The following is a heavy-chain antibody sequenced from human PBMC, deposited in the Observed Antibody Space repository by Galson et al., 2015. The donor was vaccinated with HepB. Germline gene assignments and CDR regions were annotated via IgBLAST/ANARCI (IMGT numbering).Heavy chain of an antibody. J-gene: IGHJ5*02. Sequence: SVKVSCKASGYTFTSYDINWVRQATGQGLEWMGWMNPNSGNTGYAQKFQGRVTMTRNTSISTAYMELSSLRSEDTAVYYCAREAHTKAFYDFWSGYYTRFDPWGQGTLVTVSS. CDR3: AREAHTKAFYDFWSGYYTRFDP. V-gene: IGHV1-8*01. D-gene: IGHD3-3*01. CDR1: GYTFTSYD. CDR2: MNPNSGNT.